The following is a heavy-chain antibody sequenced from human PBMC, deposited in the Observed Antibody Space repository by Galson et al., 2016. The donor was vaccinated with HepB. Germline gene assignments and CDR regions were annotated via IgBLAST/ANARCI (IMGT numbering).Heavy chain of an antibody. CDR3: AKVGQQILVYYFVY. D-gene: IGHD6-13*01. CDR1: RFTFNNCA. J-gene: IGHJ4*02. V-gene: IGHV3-23*03. CDR2: IVGGGGST. Sequence: SLRLSCAASRFTFNNCAMSWVRQAPGKGLEWVSVIVGGGGSTNYVDSVKGRFTISRDNSTNTLYLQMNSLRAEDTAVYYCAKVGQQILVYYFVYWGQGTPVTVSS.